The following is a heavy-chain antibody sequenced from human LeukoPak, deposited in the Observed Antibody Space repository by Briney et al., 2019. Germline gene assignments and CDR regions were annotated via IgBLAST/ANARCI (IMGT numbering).Heavy chain of an antibody. D-gene: IGHD6-13*01. CDR1: GFTFDDYA. CDR2: ISWNSGSI. V-gene: IGHV3-9*03. J-gene: IGHJ3*02. Sequence: GGSLRLSCAASGFTFDDYAMHWVRQAPGKGLEWVSGISWNSGSIGYADSVKGRFTISRDNAKNSLYLQMNSLRAEDMALYYCAKDTTDRQLVFYYAFDIWGQGTMVTVSS. CDR3: AKDTTDRQLVFYYAFDI.